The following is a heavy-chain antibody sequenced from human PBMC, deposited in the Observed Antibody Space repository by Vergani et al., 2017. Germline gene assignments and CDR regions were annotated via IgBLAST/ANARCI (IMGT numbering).Heavy chain of an antibody. D-gene: IGHD1/OR15-1a*01. J-gene: IGHJ5*02. V-gene: IGHV3-11*01. Sequence: QVQLVASGGGLVRPGGSLRLSCAASGFIFSDYYMTWIRQTPGKGLEWLAHISDGGETKMYAESLKGRFTVSRDNTKHVLILQMKTLKVDDTATYYCGRKQSPASLMDKPIDIWGQGTLVTVSS. CDR1: GFIFSDYY. CDR3: GRKQSPASLMDKPIDI. CDR2: ISDGGETK.